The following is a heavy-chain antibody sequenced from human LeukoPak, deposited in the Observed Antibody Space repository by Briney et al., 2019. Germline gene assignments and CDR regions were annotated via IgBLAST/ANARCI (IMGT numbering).Heavy chain of an antibody. CDR1: GGSISSSSYY. CDR3: ARHSRHCSGGSCYSYDY. J-gene: IGHJ4*02. Sequence: SETLSLTCTVSGGSISSSSYYWGWIRQPPGKGLEWIGSIYYSGSTYYNLSLKSRVTISVDTSKNQFSLKLSSVTAADTAVYYCARHSRHCSGGSCYSYDYWGQGTLVTVSS. D-gene: IGHD2-15*01. CDR2: IYYSGST. V-gene: IGHV4-39*01.